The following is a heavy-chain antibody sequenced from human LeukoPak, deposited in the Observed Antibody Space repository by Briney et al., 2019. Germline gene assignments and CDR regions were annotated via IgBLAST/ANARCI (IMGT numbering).Heavy chain of an antibody. V-gene: IGHV1-2*02. CDR3: ARGKSPQGDY. Sequence: ASMKVSCKASGYTFTGYYMHWVRQAPGQGLEWMGWINPNSGGTNYAQKFQGRVTITRNTSISTAYMELSSLRSEDTAVYYCARGKSPQGDYWGQGTLVTVSS. CDR1: GYTFTGYY. CDR2: INPNSGGT. J-gene: IGHJ4*02.